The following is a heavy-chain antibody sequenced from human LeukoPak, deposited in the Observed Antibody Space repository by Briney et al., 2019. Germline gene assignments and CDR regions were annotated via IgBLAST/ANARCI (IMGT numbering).Heavy chain of an antibody. CDR2: IYTSGST. CDR1: GGSISSYY. Sequence: SETLSLTSTVSGGSISSYYWSWIRQPPGKGREWIGYIYTSGSTNYNPSLKSRVTISVDTSKNQFSLKLSSVTAADTAVYYCARHSYSSSFFDYWGQGTLVTVSS. J-gene: IGHJ4*02. CDR3: ARHSYSSSFFDY. D-gene: IGHD6-6*01. V-gene: IGHV4-4*09.